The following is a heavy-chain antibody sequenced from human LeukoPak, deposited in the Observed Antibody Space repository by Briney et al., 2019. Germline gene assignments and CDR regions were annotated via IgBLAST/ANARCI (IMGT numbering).Heavy chain of an antibody. CDR1: GFTFSSYA. J-gene: IGHJ4*02. Sequence: GGSLRLSCAASGFTFSSYAMHWVRQAPGKGLEWVAVISYDGSNKYYADSVKGRFTISRDNSKNTLYLQVNSLRAEDTAVYYCARARKYSYGPLDYWGQGTLVTVSS. V-gene: IGHV3-30-3*01. CDR3: ARARKYSYGPLDY. CDR2: ISYDGSNK. D-gene: IGHD5-18*01.